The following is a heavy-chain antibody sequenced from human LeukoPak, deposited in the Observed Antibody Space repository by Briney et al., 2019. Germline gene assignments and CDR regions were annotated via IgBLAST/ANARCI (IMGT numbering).Heavy chain of an antibody. CDR3: ARSKAIFGVVITRFDY. CDR1: CCSISSSSYY. D-gene: IGHD3-3*01. Sequence: SETLSLTCTVACCSISSSSYYWGWIRQPPGKGLEWIGSIYYSGSTYYNPSLKSRVTISVDTSKNQFSLKLSSVTAADTAVYYCARSKAIFGVVITRFDYWGQGTLVTVSS. J-gene: IGHJ4*02. V-gene: IGHV4-39*01. CDR2: IYYSGST.